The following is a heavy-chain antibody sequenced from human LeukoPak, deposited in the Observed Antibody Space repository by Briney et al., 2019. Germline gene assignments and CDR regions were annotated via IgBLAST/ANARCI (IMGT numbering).Heavy chain of an antibody. V-gene: IGHV3-21*01. Sequence: SGGSLRLSCAASGFTFSSYSMNWVRQAPGKGLEWVSSISSSSSYIYYADSVKGRFTISRDNAKNSLYLQMNSLRAEDTAVYYCARDPTGSSSWDDYWGQGTLVTVSS. CDR2: ISSSSSYI. CDR1: GFTFSSYS. J-gene: IGHJ4*02. D-gene: IGHD6-13*01. CDR3: ARDPTGSSSWDDY.